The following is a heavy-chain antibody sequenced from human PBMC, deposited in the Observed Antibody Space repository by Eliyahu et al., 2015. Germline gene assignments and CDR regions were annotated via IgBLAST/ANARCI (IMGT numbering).Heavy chain of an antibody. D-gene: IGHD5-12*01. J-gene: IGHJ4*02. CDR1: GGSISSYY. V-gene: IGHV4-59*01. CDR3: ARDYSGWSYFDY. CDR2: IHYSGST. Sequence: QVQLQESGPGLVKPSETLSLTCTVSGGSISSYYWSWIRQPPGKGLEWIGYIHYSGSTNYNPSLKSRVTISVDTSKNQFSLKLTSVTVADTAVYYCARDYSGWSYFDYWGQGTLVTVSS.